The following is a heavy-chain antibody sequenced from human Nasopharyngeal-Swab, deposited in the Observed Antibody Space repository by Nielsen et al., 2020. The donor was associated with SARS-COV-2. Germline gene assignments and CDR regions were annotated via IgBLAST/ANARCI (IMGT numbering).Heavy chain of an antibody. CDR2: IYYSGST. CDR3: ARDLARSTGYLDS. Sequence: SETLSLTCTVSGGSISSYYWSWIRQPPGKGLEWIGYIYYSGSTNYNPSLKSRVTISVDTSKNQFSLKLSSVTAADTAVYYCARDLARSTGYLDSWGQGILVTVSS. CDR1: GGSISSYY. J-gene: IGHJ4*02. V-gene: IGHV4-59*12.